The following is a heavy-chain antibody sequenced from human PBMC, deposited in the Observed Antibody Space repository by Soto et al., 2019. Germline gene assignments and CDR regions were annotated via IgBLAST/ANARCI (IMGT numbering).Heavy chain of an antibody. CDR1: GGSISSYY. V-gene: IGHV4-59*08. D-gene: IGHD3-3*01. CDR3: ARHRQFLEWLSQSYSFDY. Sequence: PSETLSLTCTVSGGSISSYYWSWIRQPPGKGLEWIGYIYYSGSTNYNPSLKSRVTISVDTSKNQFSLKLSSVTAADTAVYYCARHRQFLEWLSQSYSFDYWGQGTLVTVSS. CDR2: IYYSGST. J-gene: IGHJ4*02.